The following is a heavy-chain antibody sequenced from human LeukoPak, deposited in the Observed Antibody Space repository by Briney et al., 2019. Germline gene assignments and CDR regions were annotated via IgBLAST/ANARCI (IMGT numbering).Heavy chain of an antibody. Sequence: ASVMVSCKASGYTFTSYGISWVRQAPGRGLEWMGWISAYNGNTNYAQKLRGRVTMTTDTSTSTAYMELRSLRSDDTAVYYCARDHCSSTSCYENWFDPWGQGTLVTVSS. V-gene: IGHV1-18*01. J-gene: IGHJ5*02. D-gene: IGHD2-2*01. CDR3: ARDHCSSTSCYENWFDP. CDR1: GYTFTSYG. CDR2: ISAYNGNT.